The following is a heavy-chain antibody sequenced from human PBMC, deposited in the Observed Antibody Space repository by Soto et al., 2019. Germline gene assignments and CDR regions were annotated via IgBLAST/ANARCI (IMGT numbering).Heavy chain of an antibody. J-gene: IGHJ4*02. CDR1: GFTFSNYW. D-gene: IGHD1-26*01. V-gene: IGHV3-74*01. CDR3: ARERGGSYFDY. CDR2: INSDGSST. Sequence: GGSLRLSCAASGFTFSNYWVHWVRQAPGKGLVWVSRINSDGSSTSYADSVKGRFTISRDNAKNTLYLQMNSLRAEDTAVYYCARERGGSYFDYWGQGTLVTVSS.